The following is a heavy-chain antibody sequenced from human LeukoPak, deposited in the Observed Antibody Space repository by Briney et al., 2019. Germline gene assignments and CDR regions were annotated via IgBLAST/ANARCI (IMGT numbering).Heavy chain of an antibody. CDR2: IYYSGST. CDR1: GASISSYY. J-gene: IGHJ4*02. V-gene: IGHV4-59*12. Sequence: PSETLSLTCTVSGASISSYYWSWIRQPPGKGLEWIGYIYYSGSTDYNPSLKSRVTMSEDTSNNEFSLKLTSVTAADTAVYYCARDSMTGFDYWGRGTLVTVSS. CDR3: ARDSMTGFDY. D-gene: IGHD1-20*01.